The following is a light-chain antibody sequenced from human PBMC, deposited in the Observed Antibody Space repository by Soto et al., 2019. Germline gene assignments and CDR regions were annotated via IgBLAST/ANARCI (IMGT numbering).Light chain of an antibody. V-gene: IGLV2-14*01. Sequence: QSALTQPASVSGSPGQSITISCTGTSSDVGGHNYVSWYQQHPGTAPKLMIYEVNNRPSGVSNRFSGSKSGNTASLTISGLQAEDEADYYCSSHRGSSTLVFCGGTKLTVL. CDR2: EVN. CDR1: SSDVGGHNY. CDR3: SSHRGSSTLV. J-gene: IGLJ2*01.